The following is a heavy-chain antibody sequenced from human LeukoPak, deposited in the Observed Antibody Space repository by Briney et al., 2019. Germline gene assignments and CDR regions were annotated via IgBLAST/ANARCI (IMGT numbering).Heavy chain of an antibody. CDR1: GYTFTSYY. D-gene: IGHD4-17*01. CDR2: SHPSGGST. V-gene: IGHV1-46*01. CDR3: ARYYGEGAFDY. J-gene: IGHJ4*02. Sequence: ASVKVSCKASGYTFTSYYMHWVRQAPGQGLEWMGISHPSGGSTSYAQKFQGRVTVTRDTSTSTVYMELSGLKSEDTAVYYCARYYGEGAFDYWGQGTLVTVSS.